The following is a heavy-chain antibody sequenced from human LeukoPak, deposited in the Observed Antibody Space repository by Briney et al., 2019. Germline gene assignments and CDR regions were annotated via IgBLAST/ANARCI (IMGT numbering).Heavy chain of an antibody. V-gene: IGHV4-59*02. J-gene: IGHJ6*03. D-gene: IGHD5-18*01. CDR3: ARRTRSSSYTYGDAYYYYYMDV. CDR2: ISYSGST. CDR1: GGSGSSDS. Sequence: SQTLSLTCTVSGGSGSSDSWSWIRQPPAQGLEWIGYISYSGSTSYNPSLKSRVTISVDPSNSQLSLKLRSVTAADTAVYYCARRTRSSSYTYGDAYYYYYMDVWGKGTTVIVS.